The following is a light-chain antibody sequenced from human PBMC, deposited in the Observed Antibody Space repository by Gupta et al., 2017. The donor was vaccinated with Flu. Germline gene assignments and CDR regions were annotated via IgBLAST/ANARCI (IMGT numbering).Light chain of an antibody. CDR1: SYNIGSKT. CDR3: AAWDDSLNGWV. Sequence: QSVLTPPSSASGTSGHTLSIFCSGSSYNIGSKTVNWYQQLPGTAPKLLIYSNNQRPSGVPDRFSGSKSGTSAALAISGLQSEDEADYYCAAWDDSLNGWVFGGGTKLTVL. CDR2: SNN. J-gene: IGLJ3*02. V-gene: IGLV1-44*01.